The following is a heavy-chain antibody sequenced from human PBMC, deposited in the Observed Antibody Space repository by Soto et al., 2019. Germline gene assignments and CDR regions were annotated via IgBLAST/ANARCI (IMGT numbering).Heavy chain of an antibody. CDR3: ARDLHITETTLNYYYYAMDV. CDR2: IFYSGTT. J-gene: IGHJ6*02. D-gene: IGHD1-20*01. CDR1: CDSSSSGNYY. Sequence: PSETLSLTCTVSCDSSSSGNYYWSWIRQPPGQGLEWIGYIFYSGTTYYNPSLKSRVTISLDTSGNQFSLKLNSVTAADTAVYYCARDLHITETTLNYYYYAMDVWGQGTTVTVSS. V-gene: IGHV4-30-4*01.